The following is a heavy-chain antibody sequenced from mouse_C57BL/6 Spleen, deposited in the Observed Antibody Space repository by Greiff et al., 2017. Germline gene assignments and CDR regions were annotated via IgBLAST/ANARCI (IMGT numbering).Heavy chain of an antibody. CDR3: ARDAVQGTYFDV. V-gene: IGHV7-1*01. CDR2: SRNKANDYTT. D-gene: IGHD2-14*01. J-gene: IGHJ1*03. CDR1: GFTFSDFY. Sequence: DVKLVESGGGLVQSGRSLRLSCATSGFTFSDFYMEWVRQAPGKGLEWIAASRNKANDYTTEYSASVKGRFIVSRDTSQSILYLQLNALRAEDTASYFCARDAVQGTYFDVGGTGTTVTVSS.